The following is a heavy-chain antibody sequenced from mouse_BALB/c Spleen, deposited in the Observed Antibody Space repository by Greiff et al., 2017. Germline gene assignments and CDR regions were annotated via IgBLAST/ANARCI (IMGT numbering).Heavy chain of an antibody. D-gene: IGHD2-1*01. CDR3: ARRGNGNYDYAMDY. V-gene: IGHV1S41*01. CDR1: GYSFTSYW. Sequence: DLVKPGASVKLSCKASGYSFTSYWINWIKQRPGQGLEWIGRIAPGSGSTNYNETFMGKATLTVDTSSSTAYIQLSSLSSEDSAVYFCARRGNGNYDYAMDYWGQGTSVTVSS. CDR2: IAPGSGST. J-gene: IGHJ4*01.